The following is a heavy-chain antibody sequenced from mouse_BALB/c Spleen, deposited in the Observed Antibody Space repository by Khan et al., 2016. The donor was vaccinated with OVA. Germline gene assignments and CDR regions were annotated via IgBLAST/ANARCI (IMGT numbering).Heavy chain of an antibody. CDR1: GFTFTDYY. Sequence: EVELVESGGGLIQPGGSLRLSCATTGFTFTDYYMSWVRQPPGKAIEWLGFIRNKANYYTTEYITSVKGRFTISRDDSQSILYLQMNTLRAEDSATYFCDRDGGQYYGYDAMDYWGQGTSVTVSS. CDR2: IRNKANYYTT. J-gene: IGHJ4*01. CDR3: DRDGGQYYGYDAMDY. V-gene: IGHV7-3*02. D-gene: IGHD1-2*01.